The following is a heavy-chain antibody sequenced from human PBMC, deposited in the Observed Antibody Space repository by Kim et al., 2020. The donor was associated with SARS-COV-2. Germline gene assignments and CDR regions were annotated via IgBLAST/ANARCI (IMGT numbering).Heavy chain of an antibody. CDR3: TTNESWFWGAFDI. Sequence: GGSLRLSCAASGFTFSNAWMSWVRQAPGKGLEWVGRIKSKTDGGTKDYAAPGKGRFTISRDDSKNTLYLQMNSLKTEDTAVSYCTTNESWFWGAFDIWGQGTMVTVSS. CDR2: IKSKTDGGTK. CDR1: GFTFSNAW. D-gene: IGHD3-16*01. V-gene: IGHV3-15*01. J-gene: IGHJ3*02.